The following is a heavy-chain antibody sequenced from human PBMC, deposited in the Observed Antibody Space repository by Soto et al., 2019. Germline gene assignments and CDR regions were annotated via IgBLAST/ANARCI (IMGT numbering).Heavy chain of an antibody. CDR3: AIYCSGGSCQDAFDI. D-gene: IGHD2-15*01. Sequence: SETLSLTCTVSGGSIISSSYYWGWIRQPPGKGLEWIGSIYYSGSTYYNPSLKGRVTISVDTSKNQFSLKLSSVTAADTAVYYCAIYCSGGSCQDAFDIWGQGTMVTVSS. V-gene: IGHV4-39*01. CDR1: GGSIISSSYY. CDR2: IYYSGST. J-gene: IGHJ3*02.